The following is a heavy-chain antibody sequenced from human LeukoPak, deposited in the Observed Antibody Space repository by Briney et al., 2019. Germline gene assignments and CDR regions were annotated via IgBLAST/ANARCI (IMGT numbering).Heavy chain of an antibody. D-gene: IGHD6-19*01. CDR3: AKDLVPYSSGWYGYHFDY. CDR1: GGTFSSYA. Sequence: PGGSLRLSCAASGGTFSSYARSWVRQPPGKGLEWVSVISGSGGSTYYADSVKGRFTISRDNSKNTLYLQMNSLRAEDTAVYYCAKDLVPYSSGWYGYHFDYWGQGTLVTVSS. V-gene: IGHV3-23*01. J-gene: IGHJ4*02. CDR2: ISGSGGST.